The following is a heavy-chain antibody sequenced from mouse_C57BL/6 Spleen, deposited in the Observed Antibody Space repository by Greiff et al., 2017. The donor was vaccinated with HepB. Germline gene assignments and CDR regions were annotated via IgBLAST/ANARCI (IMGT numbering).Heavy chain of an antibody. CDR2: IYPGSGST. CDR3: ASPITTVGYAMDY. Sequence: QVQLQQPGAELVKPGASVKMSCKASGYTFTSYWITWVKQRPGQGLEWIGDIYPGSGSTNYDEKFKSKATLTVDTSSSTAYMQLSRLTSEDSAVYYCASPITTVGYAMDYWGQGTSVTVSS. CDR1: GYTFTSYW. J-gene: IGHJ4*01. D-gene: IGHD1-1*01. V-gene: IGHV1-55*01.